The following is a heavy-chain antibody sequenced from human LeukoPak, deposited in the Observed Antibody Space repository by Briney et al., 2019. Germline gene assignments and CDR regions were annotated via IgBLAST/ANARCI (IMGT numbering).Heavy chain of an antibody. D-gene: IGHD6-19*01. CDR3: ARSGVAGPTKFDY. CDR2: IIPIFHTT. J-gene: IGHJ4*02. V-gene: IGHV1-69*05. CDR1: GGTFSSYA. Sequence: ASVKVSCKASGGTFSSYALSWVRQAPGQGLEWMGGIIPIFHTTNYAQKLQGRVTMTTDTSTSTAYMELRSLRSDDTAVYYCARSGVAGPTKFDYWGQGTLVTVSS.